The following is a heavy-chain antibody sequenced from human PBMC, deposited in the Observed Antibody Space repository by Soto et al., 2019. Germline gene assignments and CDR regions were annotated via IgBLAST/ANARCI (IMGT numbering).Heavy chain of an antibody. D-gene: IGHD6-19*01. CDR2: INAFNGNT. V-gene: IGHV1-18*01. CDR1: GYTFIRYA. CDR3: ARDPVAGTYFDY. Sequence: QVQLVQSGAEVKKPGASGKVSCKASGYTFIRYAISWVRQAPGQGLEWMGWINAFNGNTNYAQKLQGRVTMTRDTSTSTAYMELRSLRSDDTAVYYCARDPVAGTYFDYWGQGTVVTVSS. J-gene: IGHJ4*02.